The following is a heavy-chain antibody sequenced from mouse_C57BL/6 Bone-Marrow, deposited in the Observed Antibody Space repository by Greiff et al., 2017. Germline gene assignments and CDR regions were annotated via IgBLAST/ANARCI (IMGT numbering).Heavy chain of an antibody. CDR2: LWSGGST. J-gene: IGHJ3*01. CDR1: GFSLTSYG. V-gene: IGHV2-2*02. CDR3: ARPMTLTY. D-gene: IGHD2-3*01. Sequence: VMLVESGPGLVQPSQSLSITCTVSGFSLTSYGVHWVRQSPGKGLEWLGVLWSGGSTDYNAAFISRLSISKDNSKSQVFFKMNSLQANDTAIYYCARPMTLTYWGQGTLVTVSA.